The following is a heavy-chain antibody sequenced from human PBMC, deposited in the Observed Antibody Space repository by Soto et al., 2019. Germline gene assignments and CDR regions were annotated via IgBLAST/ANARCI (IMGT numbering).Heavy chain of an antibody. V-gene: IGHV4-30-4*08. CDR2: IYYSGST. J-gene: IGHJ5*02. CDR3: ARAGDRQNWFDP. CDR1: GGSIXSGGYY. Sequence: PSETLSLTCTVSGGSIXSGGYYLSWIRQHPGKGLEWIGYIYYSGSTYYNPSLKSRVTISVDTSKNQFSLKLSSVTAADTAVYYCARAGDRQNWFDPWGQGTLVTVSS.